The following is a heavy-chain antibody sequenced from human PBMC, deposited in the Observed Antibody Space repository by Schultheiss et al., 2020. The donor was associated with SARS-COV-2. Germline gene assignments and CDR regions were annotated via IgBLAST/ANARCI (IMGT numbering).Heavy chain of an antibody. J-gene: IGHJ4*02. Sequence: GGSLRLSCAASGFTFSSYAMYWVRQAPGKGLEWVSAISGSGGSTYYADSVKGRFTISRDNAKNSLYLQMNSLRAEDTAVYYCAGVTVARVYYWGQGTLVTVSS. D-gene: IGHD4-23*01. V-gene: IGHV3-48*03. CDR2: ISGSGGST. CDR3: AGVTVARVYY. CDR1: GFTFSSYA.